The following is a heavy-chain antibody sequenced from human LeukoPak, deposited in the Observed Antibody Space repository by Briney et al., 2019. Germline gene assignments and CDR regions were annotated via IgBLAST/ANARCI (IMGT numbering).Heavy chain of an antibody. J-gene: IGHJ5*02. D-gene: IGHD3-10*01. CDR2: VYISGTP. CDR3: ARVARGAGWFDP. V-gene: IGHV4-61*02. Sequence: SETLSLTCTVSGASISSGNYYWSWIRQPAGKGLEWIGRVYISGTPTYNPSLKGRVSMSVDTSRNLFSLKLSSVTAADTAVYYCARVARGAGWFDPWGQGTLVTVSS. CDR1: GASISSGNYY.